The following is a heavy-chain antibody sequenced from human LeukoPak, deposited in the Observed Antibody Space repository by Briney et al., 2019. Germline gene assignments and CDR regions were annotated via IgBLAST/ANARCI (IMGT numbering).Heavy chain of an antibody. D-gene: IGHD2/OR15-2a*01. Sequence: AXXXXRQAPGQRLEWMGWINAGNGNTKYSQKFQGRVTITRDTSASTAYMELSSLRSEDTAVYYCAIGTLDFDYWGQGTLVTVSS. CDR2: INAGNGNT. J-gene: IGHJ4*02. V-gene: IGHV1-3*01. CDR3: AIGTLDFDY. CDR1: A.